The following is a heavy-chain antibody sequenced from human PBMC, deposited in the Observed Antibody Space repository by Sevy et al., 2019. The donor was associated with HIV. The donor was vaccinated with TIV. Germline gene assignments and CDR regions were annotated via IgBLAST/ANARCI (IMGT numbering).Heavy chain of an antibody. CDR1: GFTFSSYA. J-gene: IGHJ4*02. CDR3: ARDPSITMIVVVEDYFDY. V-gene: IGHV3-30*04. D-gene: IGHD3-22*01. CDR2: ISYDGSNK. Sequence: QQRGSLRLSCAASGFTFSSYAMHSVRQAPGKGLEWVAVISYDGSNKYYADSVKGRFTISRDNSKNTLYLQMNSLRAEDTAVYYCARDPSITMIVVVEDYFDYWGQGTLVTVSS.